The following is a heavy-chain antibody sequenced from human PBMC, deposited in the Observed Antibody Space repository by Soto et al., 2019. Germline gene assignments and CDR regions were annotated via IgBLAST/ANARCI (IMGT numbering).Heavy chain of an antibody. J-gene: IGHJ4*02. V-gene: IGHV3-7*05. Sequence: GGSLRLSCSASGFTFGSYAFHWVRQAPGKGLEWVSNIKEDGIKKYYVESVRGRFTISRDNAKNSLYLQMNSLRAADTAVYYCTRATNHDYWGQGTLVTVS. CDR1: GFTFGSYA. CDR2: IKEDGIKK. CDR3: TRATNHDY.